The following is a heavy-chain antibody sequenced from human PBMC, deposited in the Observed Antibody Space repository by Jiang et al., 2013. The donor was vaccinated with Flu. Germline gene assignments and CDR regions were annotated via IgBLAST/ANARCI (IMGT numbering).Heavy chain of an antibody. CDR3: ARSSAGALGWGPGDFDS. Sequence: PGLVKPSETLSLKCTVSGGSISSSSYYWDWIRQPPGKGLEWVATIYFRGKTYYSPSLKSRVTVSIDTSENQFSLHMSSVTAADTAVYYCARSSAGALGWGPGDFDSWGRGTLVTVSS. V-gene: IGHV4-39*01. J-gene: IGHJ4*02. CDR2: IYFRGKT. CDR1: GGSISSSSYY. D-gene: IGHD4/OR15-4a*01.